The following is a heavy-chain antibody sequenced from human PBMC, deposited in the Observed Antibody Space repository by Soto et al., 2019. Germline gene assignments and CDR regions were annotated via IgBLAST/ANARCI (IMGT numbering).Heavy chain of an antibody. Sequence: SETLSLTCTVSGGSISSSSYYWGWIRQPPGKGLEWIGSIYYSGSTYYNPSLKSRVTISVDTSKNQFSLKLSSVTAADTAVYYCATAQYSYGYYFDYWGQGTLVTVSS. D-gene: IGHD5-18*01. CDR2: IYYSGST. CDR3: ATAQYSYGYYFDY. J-gene: IGHJ4*02. CDR1: GGSISSSSYY. V-gene: IGHV4-39*01.